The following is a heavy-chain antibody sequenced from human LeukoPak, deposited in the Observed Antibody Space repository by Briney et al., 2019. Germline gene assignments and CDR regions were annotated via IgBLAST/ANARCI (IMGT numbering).Heavy chain of an antibody. J-gene: IGHJ6*02. CDR2: ISGSGGST. D-gene: IGHD3-3*01. CDR3: AKPGFWSGYPYYYYYGMDV. CDR1: GFTFSSYA. V-gene: IGHV3-23*01. Sequence: GGSLRLSCAASGFTFSSYAMSWVRQAPGKGLEWVSAISGSGGSTYYADSVKGRFTISRDNSKNTLYLQMNSLRAEDTAVYYCAKPGFWSGYPYYYYYGMDVWGQGTTVTVSS.